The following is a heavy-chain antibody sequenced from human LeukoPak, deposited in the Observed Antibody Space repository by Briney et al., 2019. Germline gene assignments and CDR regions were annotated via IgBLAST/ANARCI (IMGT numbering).Heavy chain of an antibody. V-gene: IGHV4-59*01. J-gene: IGHJ4*02. CDR3: ATLYSGYDSSDY. Sequence: SETLSLTCTVSGGSISSYYWSWIRQPPGKGLGWIGYIYYSGSTNYNPSLKSRVTISVDTSKNQFSLKLSSVTAADTAVYYCATLYSGYDSSDYWGQGTLVTVSS. D-gene: IGHD5-12*01. CDR1: GGSISSYY. CDR2: IYYSGST.